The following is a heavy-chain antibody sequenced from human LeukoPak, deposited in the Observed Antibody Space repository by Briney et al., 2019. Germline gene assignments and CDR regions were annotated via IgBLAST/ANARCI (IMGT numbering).Heavy chain of an antibody. D-gene: IGHD3-16*01. CDR2: IYYSGNT. Sequence: PSETLSLTCTVSGVSISSSNSYWGWIRQPPGKGLEWIGSIYYSGNTYYNASLKSQVSISIDTSKNQFSLRLTSVTAADTAVYYCARNSPPIRDTSDYDSLDYSYFYMDVWGKGTTVTISS. J-gene: IGHJ6*03. V-gene: IGHV4-39*07. CDR1: GVSISSSNSY. CDR3: ARNSPPIRDTSDYDSLDYSYFYMDV.